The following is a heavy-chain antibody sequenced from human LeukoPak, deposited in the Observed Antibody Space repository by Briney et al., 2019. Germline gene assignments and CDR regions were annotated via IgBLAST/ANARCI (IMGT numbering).Heavy chain of an antibody. CDR2: ISDSGTST. J-gene: IGHJ4*02. CDR1: GFSFSNYA. CDR3: AKDDYSDSSGYWDY. V-gene: IGHV3-23*01. D-gene: IGHD3-22*01. Sequence: GGSLRLSCAASGFSFSNYARTWVRQAPGKGLEGGASISDSGTSTDYADSGKGRFTICRDNGKNSVLLSMNRLRADDTAVYFCAKDDYSDSSGYWDYWGQGVLVTVS.